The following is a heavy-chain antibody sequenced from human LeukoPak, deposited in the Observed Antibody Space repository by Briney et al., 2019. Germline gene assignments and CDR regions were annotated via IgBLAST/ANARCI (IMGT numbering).Heavy chain of an antibody. V-gene: IGHV3-23*01. D-gene: IGHD6-19*01. J-gene: IGHJ4*02. CDR1: GFTVSSSF. CDR3: AKMGLKQWPYNYFDY. Sequence: GGSLRLSCAVSGFTVSSSFMNWVRQAPGKGLEWVSGISGSGGSTYYVDSVKGRFTISRDNSKNTLYLQMNSLRAEDTAVYYCAKMGLKQWPYNYFDYWGQGTLVTVSS. CDR2: ISGSGGST.